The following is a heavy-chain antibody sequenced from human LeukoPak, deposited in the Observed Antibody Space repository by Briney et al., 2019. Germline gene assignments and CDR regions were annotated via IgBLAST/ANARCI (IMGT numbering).Heavy chain of an antibody. CDR1: GYTXTSYG. J-gene: IGHJ4*02. CDR3: ARGSAMAQKQLVRHFDS. Sequence: SVKVSCKASGYTXTSYGISLIRQAPGQGLEWMGWISAYNGNTKYAQKLQDRVTMTTDTSTTTAYMEVRSLTSDDTAVYYCARGSAMAQKQLVRHFDSWGQGTLVIVSS. D-gene: IGHD6-6*01. CDR2: ISAYNGNT. V-gene: IGHV1-18*01.